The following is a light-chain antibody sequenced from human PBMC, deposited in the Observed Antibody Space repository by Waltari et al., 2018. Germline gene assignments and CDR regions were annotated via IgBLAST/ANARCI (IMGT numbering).Light chain of an antibody. J-gene: IGLJ2*01. Sequence: QSALTQPPSASGSRGQSVTISCTGPSRDVGSYNYVSWYQQHPGKAPKLMIYEVTKRPSGVPDRFSGSKSGNTASLTVSGLQAEDEADYYCSSYAGSNNVIFGGGTRLTVL. V-gene: IGLV2-8*01. CDR1: SRDVGSYNY. CDR2: EVT. CDR3: SSYAGSNNVI.